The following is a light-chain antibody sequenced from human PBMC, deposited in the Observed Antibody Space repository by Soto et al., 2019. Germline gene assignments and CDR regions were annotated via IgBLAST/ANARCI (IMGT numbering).Light chain of an antibody. V-gene: IGKV2-28*01. CDR1: QSLLHTNGYNY. Sequence: EIVMTQSPLSLPVTPGEAASISCRSSQSLLHTNGYNYLDWYLQRPGHSPQLLIYLGSNRASGVPDRFSASGSGIDFTLKISRMEAGDVGVYYCMQDRQTPVTFGKGTRLEIK. CDR3: MQDRQTPVT. CDR2: LGS. J-gene: IGKJ5*01.